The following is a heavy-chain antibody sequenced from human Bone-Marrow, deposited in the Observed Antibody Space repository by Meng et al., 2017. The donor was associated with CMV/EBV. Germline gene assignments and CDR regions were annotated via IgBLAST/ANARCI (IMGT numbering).Heavy chain of an antibody. CDR2: ISWNSGTI. Sequence: SLKISCVGSGFTFDDYAIHWVRQAPGKGLEWVSGISWNSGTIGYADSVKGRFTISRDNAKNSLYLQMNILRAEDTAVYYCAREGRPAVRADFDWWGQGSLVTVSS. CDR1: GFTFDDYA. V-gene: IGHV3-9*01. CDR3: AREGRPAVRADFDW. J-gene: IGHJ4*02. D-gene: IGHD4-23*01.